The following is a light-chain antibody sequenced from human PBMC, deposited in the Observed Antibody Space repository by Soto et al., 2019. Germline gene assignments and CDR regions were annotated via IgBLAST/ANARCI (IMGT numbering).Light chain of an antibody. CDR1: QSITNR. CDR2: DAS. Sequence: DIQMTQSPPTVSASVGDRVTITCRASQSITNRLAWYQQKPGKAPKVLIYDASNLESGVPSRFSGSGSGTEFILTISSLQPDDFATYYCQHYGGLWTFGQGTKVDIK. V-gene: IGKV1-5*01. J-gene: IGKJ1*01. CDR3: QHYGGLWT.